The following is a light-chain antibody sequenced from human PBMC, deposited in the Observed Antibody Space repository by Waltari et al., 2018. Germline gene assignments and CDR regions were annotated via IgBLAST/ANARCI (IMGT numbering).Light chain of an antibody. Sequence: DIQMTQSPSTLSASVGDSVTITCRASQSISSWLAWYQQKPGKAPKPLIYNASILESGVPSRFSGSGSGTEFTLTVSSLQPDDFATYYCQQYNSDPTFGQGTKV. CDR2: NAS. CDR1: QSISSW. J-gene: IGKJ1*01. V-gene: IGKV1-5*03. CDR3: QQYNSDPT.